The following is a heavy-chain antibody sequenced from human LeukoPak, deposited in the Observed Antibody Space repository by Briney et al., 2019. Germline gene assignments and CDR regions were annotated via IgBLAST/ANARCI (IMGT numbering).Heavy chain of an antibody. J-gene: IGHJ4*02. CDR2: ISYGGSNK. D-gene: IGHD3-3*01. Sequence: PGGSLRLSCAASGFTFSSYAMHWVRQAPGKGLEWVAVISYGGSNKYYADSVKGRFTISRDNSKNTLNLQMNSLRAEDTAVYYCASGVVIDITNIPFDYWGQGTLVTVSS. CDR1: GFTFSSYA. V-gene: IGHV3-30*01. CDR3: ASGVVIDITNIPFDY.